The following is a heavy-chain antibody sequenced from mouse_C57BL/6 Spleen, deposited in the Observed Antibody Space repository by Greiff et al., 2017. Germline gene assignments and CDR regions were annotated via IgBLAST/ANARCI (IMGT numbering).Heavy chain of an antibody. J-gene: IGHJ4*01. D-gene: IGHD4-1*01. CDR2: ISYDGSN. CDR1: GYSITSGYY. CDR3: ARWDEAMDY. Sequence: EVKLQESGPGLVKPSQSLSLTCSVTGYSITSGYYWNWIRQFPGNKLEWMGYISYDGSNNYNPSLKNRISITRDTSKNQFFLKLNSVTTEDTATYYCARWDEAMDYWGQGTSVTVSS. V-gene: IGHV3-6*01.